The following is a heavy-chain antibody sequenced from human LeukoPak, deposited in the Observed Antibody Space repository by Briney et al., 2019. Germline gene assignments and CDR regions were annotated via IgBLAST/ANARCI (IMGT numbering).Heavy chain of an antibody. CDR3: ARDIESRVTGTITGAFDP. J-gene: IGHJ5*02. D-gene: IGHD1-7*01. V-gene: IGHV4-59*01. Sequence: SETLSLTCTVSGGSISSYYWSWIRQPPGKGLEWIGYIYYSGSTNYNPSLKSRVTISVDTSKNQFSLKLSSVTAADTAVYYCARDIESRVTGTITGAFDPWGQGTLVTVSS. CDR1: GGSISSYY. CDR2: IYYSGST.